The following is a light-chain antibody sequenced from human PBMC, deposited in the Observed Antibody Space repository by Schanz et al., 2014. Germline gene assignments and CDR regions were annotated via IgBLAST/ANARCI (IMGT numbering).Light chain of an antibody. V-gene: IGKV3-15*01. CDR1: QSVSSD. Sequence: EIVMTQSPATLSVSPGERATLSCRASQSVSSDLAWYQQKPGQAPRLLIYGASSRATALPARFSGSGSGTEFTLTISSLQSEDFAVYYCQQYYKWPVTFGQGTKLEIK. CDR3: QQYYKWPVT. CDR2: GAS. J-gene: IGKJ2*01.